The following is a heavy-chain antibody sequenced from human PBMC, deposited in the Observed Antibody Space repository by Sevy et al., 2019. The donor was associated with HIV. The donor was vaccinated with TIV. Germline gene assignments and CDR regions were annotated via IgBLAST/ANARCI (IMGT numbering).Heavy chain of an antibody. CDR2: ISYDGSNK. CDR1: GFTFSSYA. V-gene: IGHV3-30-3*01. Sequence: GGSLRLSCAASGFTFSSYAMHWVRQAPGKGLEWVAVISYDGSNKYYADSVKGRFTISRDNSKNTLYLQMNSLRAEDXXVYYCAXXXXFXXXNXXXXXXXWGQGXLVTVSS. J-gene: IGHJ1*01. CDR3: AXXXXFXXXNXXXXXXX.